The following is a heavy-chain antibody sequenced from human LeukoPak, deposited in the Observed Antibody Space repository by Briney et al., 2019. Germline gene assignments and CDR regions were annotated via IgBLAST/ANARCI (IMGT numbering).Heavy chain of an antibody. CDR3: AREVRHRNYGGKNWLDP. D-gene: IGHD4-23*01. V-gene: IGHV4-4*07. CDR2: IYTSGST. J-gene: IGHJ5*02. Sequence: SETLSLTCTVSGGSISSYYWSWIRQPAGKGLEWTGRIYTSGSTNYNPSLKSRVTMSVDTSKNQFSLKLSSVTAADTAVYYCAREVRHRNYGGKNWLDPWGQGTLVTVSS. CDR1: GGSISSYY.